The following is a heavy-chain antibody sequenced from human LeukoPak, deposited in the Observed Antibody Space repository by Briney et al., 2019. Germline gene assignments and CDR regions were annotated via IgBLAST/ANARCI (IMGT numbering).Heavy chain of an antibody. CDR2: ISGSGGST. CDR1: GFTFSSYG. J-gene: IGHJ6*03. D-gene: IGHD3-10*01. V-gene: IGHV3-23*01. CDR3: AREGSDYYGSGSYYRSYYYYMDV. Sequence: GGSLRLSCAASGFTFSSYGMSWVRQAPGKGLEWVSAISGSGGSTYYADSVKGRFTISRDNSKNTLYLQMNSLRAEDTAVYYCAREGSDYYGSGSYYRSYYYYMDVWGKGTTVTISS.